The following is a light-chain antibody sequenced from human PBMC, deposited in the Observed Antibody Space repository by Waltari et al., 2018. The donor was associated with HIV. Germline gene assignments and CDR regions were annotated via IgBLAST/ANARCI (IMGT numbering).Light chain of an antibody. CDR1: SSNTGNNY. Sequence: QSVLTQPPSVSAAPGQKVTISCSGSSSNTGNNYVSWYQQLPGTAPKLLIYDNKRRPSGSPGAYSGSKSGTSATLGITGLQTGGEADYYCGTWDSSLSARVFGGGTKVTVL. CDR2: DNK. J-gene: IGLJ3*02. V-gene: IGLV1-51*01. CDR3: GTWDSSLSARV.